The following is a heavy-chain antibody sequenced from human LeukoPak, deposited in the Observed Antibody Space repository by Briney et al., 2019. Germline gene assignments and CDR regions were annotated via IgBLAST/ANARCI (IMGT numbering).Heavy chain of an antibody. V-gene: IGHV3-48*01. CDR1: GFTFSSYA. CDR2: ISSSSSTI. D-gene: IGHD3-3*01. J-gene: IGHJ4*02. Sequence: GRSLRLSCAASGFTFSSYAMSWVRQAPGKGLEWVSYISSSSSTIYYADSVKGRFTISRDNAKNSLYLQMNSLRAEDTAVYYCARGGYGVVITLFDYWGQGTLVTVSS. CDR3: ARGGYGVVITLFDY.